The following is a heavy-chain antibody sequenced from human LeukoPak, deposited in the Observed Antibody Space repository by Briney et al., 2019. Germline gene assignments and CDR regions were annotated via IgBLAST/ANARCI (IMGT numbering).Heavy chain of an antibody. CDR1: GGSISSGSYY. J-gene: IGHJ4*02. V-gene: IGHV4-61*02. CDR2: IYTSGST. D-gene: IGHD5-18*01. Sequence: SETLSLTCTASGGSISSGSYYWSWIRQPAGKGLEWIGRIYTSGSTNYNPSLKSRVTISVDTSKNQFSLKLSSVTAADTAVYYCARSDSYGSYYWGQGTLVTVSS. CDR3: ARSDSYGSYY.